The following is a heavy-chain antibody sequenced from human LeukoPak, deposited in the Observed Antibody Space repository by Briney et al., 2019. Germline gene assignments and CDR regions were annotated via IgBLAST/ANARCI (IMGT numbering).Heavy chain of an antibody. J-gene: IGHJ3*02. CDR2: INPNSGGT. V-gene: IGHV1-2*02. CDR3: ACLAVARGVAFDI. D-gene: IGHD6-19*01. CDR1: GYTFTGYY. Sequence: GASVTVSCKASGYTFTGYYMHWVRQAPGQGLEWMGWINPNSGGTNYAQKFQGRVTMTRDTSISTAYMELSRLRSEDTAVYYCACLAVARGVAFDIWGQGTMVTVSS.